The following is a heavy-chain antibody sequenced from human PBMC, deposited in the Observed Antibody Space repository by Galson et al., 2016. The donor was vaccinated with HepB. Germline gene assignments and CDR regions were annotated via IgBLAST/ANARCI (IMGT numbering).Heavy chain of an antibody. Sequence: SLRLSCAASGFTFSNHYMSWIRQAPGKGLEWVAYISSYITYTNYADSVRGRFTISRDNAKNSLYLQMNSLRPEDTAVYYCATVRGVGYSHGYGDDWGQGTLVTVSS. J-gene: IGHJ4*02. V-gene: IGHV3-11*06. CDR1: GFTFSNHY. CDR2: ISSYITYT. CDR3: ATVRGVGYSHGYGDD. D-gene: IGHD5-18*01.